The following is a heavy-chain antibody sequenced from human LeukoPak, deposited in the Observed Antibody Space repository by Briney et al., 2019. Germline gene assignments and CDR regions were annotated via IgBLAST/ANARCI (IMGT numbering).Heavy chain of an antibody. V-gene: IGHV1-2*02. J-gene: IGHJ4*02. CDR1: GYSFSDYY. CDR3: ARSAHAY. Sequence: ASVKVSCKASGYSFSDYYMQWVRQAPGQGLEWMGWINPNSGDTNYAQKFQGRVTMTRDTSISTAYMELSRLTSDDTAVYYCARSAHAYWGQGTLVTVSS. CDR2: INPNSGDT.